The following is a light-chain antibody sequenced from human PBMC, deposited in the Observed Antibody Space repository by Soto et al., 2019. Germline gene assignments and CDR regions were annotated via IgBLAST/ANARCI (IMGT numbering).Light chain of an antibody. V-gene: IGKV1-39*01. J-gene: IGKJ2*01. CDR2: STS. Sequence: DIHLTQYPSSLSASVGDSVTITCRASETIAPYLHWYQQKPGKAPQLLIYSTSSLQSGVPSRFSGSGSGTDFTLTITSLQPEDFATYYCQQSYTQNTFGQGTTVEIK. CDR3: QQSYTQNT. CDR1: ETIAPY.